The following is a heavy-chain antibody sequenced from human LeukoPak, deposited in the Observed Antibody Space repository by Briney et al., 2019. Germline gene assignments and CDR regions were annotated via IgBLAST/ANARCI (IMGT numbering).Heavy chain of an antibody. CDR1: GGSISSYY. CDR2: IYYSGST. CDR3: ARLGEGAFDI. J-gene: IGHJ3*02. V-gene: IGHV4-59*08. Sequence: SETLSLTCTVSGGSISSYYWSWIRQPPGKGLEWIGYIYYSGSTNYNPSLESQVTISVDTSKNQFSLKLSSVTAADTAVYYCARLGEGAFDIWGQGTMVTDSS.